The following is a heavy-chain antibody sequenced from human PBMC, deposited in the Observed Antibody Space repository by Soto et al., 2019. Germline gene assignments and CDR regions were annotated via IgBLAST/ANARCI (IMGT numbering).Heavy chain of an antibody. CDR1: GVSINRGDYY. Sequence: QVRLQESGPKLVRPSQTLSLTCSVSGVSINRGDYYWSWIRQSPGRGLEWIGSIYFNGDTNYNPSPGSHVTMSVDTSETLFFVDLPYVVAADTAVYFCARAGGDFVQVPYYWGQGAQISVS. J-gene: IGHJ4*02. CDR3: ARAGGDFVQVPYY. D-gene: IGHD3-3*01. CDR2: IYFNGDT. V-gene: IGHV4-30-4*01.